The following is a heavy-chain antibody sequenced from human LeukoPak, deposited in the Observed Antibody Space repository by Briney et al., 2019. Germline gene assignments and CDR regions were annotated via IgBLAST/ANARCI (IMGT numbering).Heavy chain of an antibody. CDR1: GFTFSSSA. Sequence: GGSLRLSCAASGFTFSSSAMYWVRQAPGKGLEWVALISYDGSNEYYADSVKGRFTISRDNSKNTLYLQMNNLRAEDTAMYYCAKDIGYSMAHGFDPWGLGTLVTVSS. CDR3: AKDIGYSMAHGFDP. CDR2: ISYDGSNE. V-gene: IGHV3-30*18. D-gene: IGHD3-22*01. J-gene: IGHJ5*02.